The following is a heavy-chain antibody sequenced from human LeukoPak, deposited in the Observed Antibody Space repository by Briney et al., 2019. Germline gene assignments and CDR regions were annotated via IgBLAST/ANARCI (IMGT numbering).Heavy chain of an antibody. V-gene: IGHV1-18*01. J-gene: IGHJ6*03. CDR2: ISAHSGTT. CDR1: GDTFTHYD. D-gene: IGHD2-2*02. Sequence: SARVSCKASGDTFTHYDISWVRQAPGQGLKWMGWISAHSGTTNFAQKFQGRLTMTTDTSTNTAYMELRSLRSDDTAVYYCATYCSSVRCYSPLYYMDVRGKGTTVTVSS. CDR3: ATYCSSVRCYSPLYYMDV.